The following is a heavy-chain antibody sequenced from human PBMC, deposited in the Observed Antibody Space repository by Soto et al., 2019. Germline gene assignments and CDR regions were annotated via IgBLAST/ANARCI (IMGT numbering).Heavy chain of an antibody. Sequence: GGSLRLSCAASGFTFSSYWMHWVRQAPGKGLVWVSRINSDGSSTSYADSVKGRFTISRDNAKNTLYLQMNSLRAEDTAVYYCVGDDYGSSTNMDVWGKGTTVTVSS. CDR2: INSDGSST. CDR3: VGDDYGSSTNMDV. D-gene: IGHD3-10*01. V-gene: IGHV3-74*01. CDR1: GFTFSSYW. J-gene: IGHJ6*03.